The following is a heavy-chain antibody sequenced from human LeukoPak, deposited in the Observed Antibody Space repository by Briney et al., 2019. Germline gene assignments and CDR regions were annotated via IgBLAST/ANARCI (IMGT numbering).Heavy chain of an antibody. CDR1: GGSVSSGSYY. D-gene: IGHD3-10*01. CDR2: IDYSGST. Sequence: PSETLSLTWTVSGGSVSSGSYYWSWIRQPPGKGLEGIGHIDYSGSTNYNPSLKSRVTISVDTSKNQFSLKLSSVTAADTAVYYCARGAPLLWFGELDYWGQGTLVTVSS. CDR3: ARGAPLLWFGELDY. J-gene: IGHJ4*02. V-gene: IGHV4-61*01.